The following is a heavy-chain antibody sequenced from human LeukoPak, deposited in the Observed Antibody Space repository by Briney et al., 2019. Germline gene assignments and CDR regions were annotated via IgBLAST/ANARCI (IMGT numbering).Heavy chain of an antibody. Sequence: SETLSLTCTVSGGSISSYYWSWIRQPPGKGLEWIGYIYYSGSTNYKPSLKSRVTISVDTPKNQFSLKLSSVTAADTAVYYCARGGYYGSGNDFRFDPWGQGTLVTVSS. CDR1: GGSISSYY. J-gene: IGHJ5*02. V-gene: IGHV4-59*01. CDR3: ARGGYYGSGNDFRFDP. D-gene: IGHD3-10*01. CDR2: IYYSGST.